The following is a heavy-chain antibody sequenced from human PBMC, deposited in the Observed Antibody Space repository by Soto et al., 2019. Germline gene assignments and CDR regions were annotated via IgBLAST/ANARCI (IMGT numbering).Heavy chain of an antibody. V-gene: IGHV3-64*01. D-gene: IGHD4-17*01. Sequence: AGSLRLSCAASGFTFSHYAMHWVRQAPGKGLEYVSGISPIGDSTYYANSVKGRFTISRDNSKNTLYLQMGSLRAEDMAVYYCVRESYGAFNFYGMDVWGQGTTVTVSS. J-gene: IGHJ6*02. CDR1: GFTFSHYA. CDR2: ISPIGDST. CDR3: VRESYGAFNFYGMDV.